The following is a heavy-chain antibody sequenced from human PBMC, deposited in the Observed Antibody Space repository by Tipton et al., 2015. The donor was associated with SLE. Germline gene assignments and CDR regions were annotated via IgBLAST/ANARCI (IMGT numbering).Heavy chain of an antibody. CDR3: ARDPGYSSSWYGAFDI. J-gene: IGHJ3*02. V-gene: IGHV3-21*01. CDR2: ISSSSSYI. Sequence: SLRLSCAASGFTFSSYSMNWVRQAPGKGLEWVSSISSSSSYIYYADSVKGRFTISRDNAKNSLYLQMNSLRAEDTAVYYCARDPGYSSSWYGAFDIWGQGTMVTVSS. CDR1: GFTFSSYS. D-gene: IGHD6-13*01.